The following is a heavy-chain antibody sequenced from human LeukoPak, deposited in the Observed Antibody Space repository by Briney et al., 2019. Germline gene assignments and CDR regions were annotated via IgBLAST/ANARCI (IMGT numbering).Heavy chain of an antibody. D-gene: IGHD4-17*01. V-gene: IGHV1-2*02. CDR3: ARDPADYGDPSYFDY. CDR1: GYTFTGYY. J-gene: IGHJ4*02. CDR2: INPNSGGT. Sequence: GASVKVSCKASGYTFTGYYMHWVRQAPGQGLKWMGWINPNSGGTNYAQKFQGRVTMTRDMSTSTVYMELSSLRSEDTAVYYCARDPADYGDPSYFDYWGQGTLVTVSS.